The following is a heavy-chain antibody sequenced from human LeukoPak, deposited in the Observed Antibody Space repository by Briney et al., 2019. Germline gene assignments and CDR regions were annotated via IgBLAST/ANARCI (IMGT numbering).Heavy chain of an antibody. V-gene: IGHV4-4*07. J-gene: IGHJ4*02. Sequence: SETLSLTCTVSGASINNYYWSWIRQPAGKGLEWIGRISASGSTNYNPSLKSRVTMSLDTSKNQFSLRLTSVTAADTAVYYCARDRGMIYASYPAHWGQGALVTVSS. D-gene: IGHD3-16*01. CDR1: GASINNYY. CDR3: ARDRGMIYASYPAH. CDR2: ISASGST.